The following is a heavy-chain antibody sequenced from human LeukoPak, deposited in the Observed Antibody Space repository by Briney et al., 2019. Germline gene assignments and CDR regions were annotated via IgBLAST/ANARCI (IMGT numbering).Heavy chain of an antibody. CDR2: IHIDENRK. D-gene: IGHD6-19*01. CDR3: VRGSSDWNGMDV. CDR1: GFTFSNHW. J-gene: IGHJ6*02. Sequence: HPGGSLRLSCAASGFTFSNHWMHRVRQVPGKGLVSVSRIHIDENRKTYADSVKGRFTISRDNAKNTLYLQMNSLGVEDTAVYYCVRGSSDWNGMDVWGQGTTVTVSS. V-gene: IGHV3-74*01.